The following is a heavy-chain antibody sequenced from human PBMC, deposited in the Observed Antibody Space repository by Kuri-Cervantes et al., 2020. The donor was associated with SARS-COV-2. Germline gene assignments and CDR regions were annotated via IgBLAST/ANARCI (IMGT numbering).Heavy chain of an antibody. CDR2: IWYDGGNK. Sequence: GGLRRLPFAASGFTFSSSGMHWVRQAPGKGLEWVPVIWYDGGNKSYADSVKGRFTISRDNSKDTLYLQMNSLRAEDTAVYYCASAGYYDFWSGYYPVDYWGQGTLVTVSS. J-gene: IGHJ4*02. D-gene: IGHD3-3*01. CDR3: ASAGYYDFWSGYYPVDY. CDR1: GFTFSSSG. V-gene: IGHV3-33*01.